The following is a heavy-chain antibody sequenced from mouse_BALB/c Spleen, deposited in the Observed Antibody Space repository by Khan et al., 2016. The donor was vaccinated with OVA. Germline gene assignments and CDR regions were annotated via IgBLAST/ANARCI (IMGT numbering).Heavy chain of an antibody. CDR1: GYTLNSYW. Sequence: QVQLQQPGAELVRPGASVKLSCKASGYTLNSYWINWVKQRPGQGLEWIGNLFPSDNYTNYHQKFKDKATLTVDTSSSTAYMQLSSPTSEDSAVYYCTRSLYYYGSSMDYWGQGTSVTVSS. D-gene: IGHD1-1*01. CDR3: TRSLYYYGSSMDY. V-gene: IGHV1-69*02. CDR2: LFPSDNYT. J-gene: IGHJ4*01.